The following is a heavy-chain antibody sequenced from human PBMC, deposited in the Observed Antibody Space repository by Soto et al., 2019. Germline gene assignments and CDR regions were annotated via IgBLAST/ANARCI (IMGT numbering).Heavy chain of an antibody. V-gene: IGHV4-59*01. Sequence: SETLSLTCTVSGGSISSYYWSWIRQPPGKGLEWIGYIYYSGSTNYNPPLKSRVTISVDTSKNQFSLKLSSVTAADTAVYYCAREINSYGSYYFDYWGQGTLVTVSS. D-gene: IGHD5-18*01. CDR3: AREINSYGSYYFDY. J-gene: IGHJ4*02. CDR1: GGSISSYY. CDR2: IYYSGST.